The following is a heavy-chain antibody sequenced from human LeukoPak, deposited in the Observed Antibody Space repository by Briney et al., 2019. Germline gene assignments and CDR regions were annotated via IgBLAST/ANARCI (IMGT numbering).Heavy chain of an antibody. Sequence: ASVKVCCKASGYTFTGYYMHWLRQAPGQGLEWMGRINPNSGGTNYAQKFQGRVTMTRDTSISTAYMELSRLRSDDTAVYYCARDTHSRFLEWFVWGQGPLVTVSS. CDR1: GYTFTGYY. CDR3: ARDTHSRFLEWFV. D-gene: IGHD3-3*01. CDR2: INPNSGGT. V-gene: IGHV1-2*06. J-gene: IGHJ4*02.